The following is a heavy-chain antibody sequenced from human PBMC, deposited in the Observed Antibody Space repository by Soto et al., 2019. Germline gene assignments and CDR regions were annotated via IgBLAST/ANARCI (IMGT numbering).Heavy chain of an antibody. V-gene: IGHV1-46*03. Sequence: ASVKLSCKASGYSFTSYYMDWVRQAPGQGLEWMGIINPSGGSTSYAQKFQGRVTMTRDTSTSTVYMELSSLRSEDTAVYYCARRSGYGAFDIWGQGTMVTVSS. CDR2: INPSGGST. D-gene: IGHD5-12*01. J-gene: IGHJ3*02. CDR1: GYSFTSYY. CDR3: ARRSGYGAFDI.